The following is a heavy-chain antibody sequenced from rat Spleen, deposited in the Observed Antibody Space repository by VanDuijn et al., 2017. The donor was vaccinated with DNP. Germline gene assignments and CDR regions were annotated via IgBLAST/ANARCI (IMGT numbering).Heavy chain of an antibody. D-gene: IGHD1-11*01. CDR3: ARLHYGLDY. Sequence: EVQLQESGPGLVKPSQSLSLTCSVTGYSITSAYRWNWIRKFPGNKLEWMGSVNSAGNTHYNPSPKSRISITRDTSKNQFFLQVNSVTTEDTATYYCARLHYGLDYWGQGVMVTVSS. V-gene: IGHV3-3*01. CDR1: GYSITSAYR. CDR2: VNSAGNT. J-gene: IGHJ2*01.